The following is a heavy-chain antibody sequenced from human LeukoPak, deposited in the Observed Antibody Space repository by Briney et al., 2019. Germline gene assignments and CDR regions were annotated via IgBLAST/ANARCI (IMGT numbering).Heavy chain of an antibody. CDR1: GYGFTSYW. CDR2: IDPSDSYT. CDR3: ARRRYFDRLYS. J-gene: IGHJ5*02. V-gene: IGHV5-10-1*01. Sequence: GEALKISYKGSGYGFTSYWISWGRRMPGKGLEWMGRIDPSDSYTNYSPSFQGHVTISADKSISTAYLQWSSLTASDTAMYYCARRRYFDRLYSWGPGTLVTVSS. D-gene: IGHD3-9*01.